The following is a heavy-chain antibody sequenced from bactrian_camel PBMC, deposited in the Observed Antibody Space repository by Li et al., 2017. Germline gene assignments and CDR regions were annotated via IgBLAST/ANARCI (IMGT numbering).Heavy chain of an antibody. CDR1: GYRYSSYC. V-gene: IGHV3S53*01. J-gene: IGHJ6*01. D-gene: IGHD6*01. CDR2: IDSEWRT. CDR3: IRLGGSWSDFTY. Sequence: VQLVESGGGSVQSGGSLRLSCTASGYRYSSYCMGWFRQGRGEAREWVAAIDSEWRTSYADSAKGRFTISRDNAKNTVYLQLTSLKTEDMAMYYCIRLGGSWSDFTYWGQGTQVTVS.